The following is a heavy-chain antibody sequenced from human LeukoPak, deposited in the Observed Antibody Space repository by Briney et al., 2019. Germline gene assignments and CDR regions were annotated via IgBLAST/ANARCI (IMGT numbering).Heavy chain of an antibody. J-gene: IGHJ6*03. CDR1: GFTFSSYG. V-gene: IGHV3-23*01. Sequence: PGGTLRLSCAASGFTFSSYGMSWVRQAPGKGLEWVSAISGSGGSTYYADSVKGRFTISGDNSKNTLYLQMNSLRAEDTAVYYCAKEGYYDILSGSQAEGFMNVWGEGTAVTVSS. CDR3: AKEGYYDILSGSQAEGFMNV. D-gene: IGHD3-9*01. CDR2: ISGSGGST.